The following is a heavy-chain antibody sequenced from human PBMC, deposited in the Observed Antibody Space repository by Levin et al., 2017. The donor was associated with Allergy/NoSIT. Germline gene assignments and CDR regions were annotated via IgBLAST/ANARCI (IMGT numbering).Heavy chain of an antibody. CDR2: ITGSGGNT. Sequence: GESLKISCAASGFPFSDYAMNWVRQAPGEGLEWVSSITGSGGNTFYADSVKGRFTISRDNSRNTLYLQMNSLRAEDTAVYYCAKEDYAFDSSGYYYGGIDYWGQGTLVTVSS. CDR3: AKEDYAFDSSGYYYGGIDY. J-gene: IGHJ4*02. CDR1: GFPFSDYA. V-gene: IGHV3-23*01. D-gene: IGHD3-22*01.